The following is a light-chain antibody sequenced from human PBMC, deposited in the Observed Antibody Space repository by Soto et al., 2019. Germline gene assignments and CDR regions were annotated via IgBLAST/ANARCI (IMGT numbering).Light chain of an antibody. CDR3: HQYGSSPAT. CDR2: GAS. Sequence: EIVMTQSPATLSVSRGERATLSCRASQSVSSNLAWYQQKPGQAPRLLIYGASIRATGIPARFSGSGSGTDFTLTISRLEPEDFAVYYCHQYGSSPATFGQGTKV. V-gene: IGKV3-20*01. CDR1: QSVSSN. J-gene: IGKJ1*01.